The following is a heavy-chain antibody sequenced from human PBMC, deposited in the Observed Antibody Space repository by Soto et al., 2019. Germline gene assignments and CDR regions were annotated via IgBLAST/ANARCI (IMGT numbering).Heavy chain of an antibody. J-gene: IGHJ4*02. D-gene: IGHD2-15*01. V-gene: IGHV4-59*01. CDR2: IYYSGST. CDR3: ARRKGSYLDY. CDR1: DGSITTSY. Sequence: QVQLQESGPGLVKPAETLSLTCSVSDGSITTSYWSWVRQPPGKGLEWIGYIYYSGSTNYNPSLNRRVTMSVDMSKKQFSLKLSSVTAADTAVYYCARRKGSYLDYWGQGTLVTVSS.